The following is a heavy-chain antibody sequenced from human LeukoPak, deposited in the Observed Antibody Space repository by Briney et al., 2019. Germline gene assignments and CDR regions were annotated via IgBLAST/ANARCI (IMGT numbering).Heavy chain of an antibody. CDR3: ARTFNSGILPAGGFDY. Sequence: GGSLRLSCEASGFTLSSYWMHWVRQAPGKGLVWVSRISSDGDGNSAHYADSVKGRFTISRDNAKNSLYLQMNSLRAEDTAVYYCARTFNSGILPAGGFDYWGQGTLVTVSS. D-gene: IGHD1-26*01. V-gene: IGHV3-74*01. CDR2: ISSDGDGNSA. CDR1: GFTLSSYW. J-gene: IGHJ4*02.